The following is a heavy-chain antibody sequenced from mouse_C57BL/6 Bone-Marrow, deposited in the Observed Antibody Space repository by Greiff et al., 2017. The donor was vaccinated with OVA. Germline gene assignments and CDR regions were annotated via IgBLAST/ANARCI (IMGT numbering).Heavy chain of an antibody. CDR2: IYPRSGNT. V-gene: IGHV1-81*01. CDR1: GYTFTSYG. CDR3: ARSPNYYDYEGFAY. J-gene: IGHJ3*01. Sequence: QVQLQQSGAELARPGASVKLSCKASGYTFTSYGISWVKQRTGQGLEWIGEIYPRSGNTYYNEKFKGKATLTADKSSSKAYMEVRSMRSEDAAVYFCARSPNYYDYEGFAYWGQGTLVTVSA. D-gene: IGHD2-4*01.